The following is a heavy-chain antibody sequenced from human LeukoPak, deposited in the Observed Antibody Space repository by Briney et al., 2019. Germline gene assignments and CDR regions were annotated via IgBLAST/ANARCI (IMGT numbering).Heavy chain of an antibody. CDR1: GFTVRSNY. CDR3: ARAYSSSGGRDAFDS. Sequence: PGGPLTLSCAVSGFTVRSNYMTWVRQAPGKALEWVSLIYSAGSTYYADSVKGRVTISRDSAKTSPFLQMNSLRDEGTAVYYCARAYSSSGGRDAFDSWGLGTLVTVSS. D-gene: IGHD6-6*01. CDR2: IYSAGST. J-gene: IGHJ3*02. V-gene: IGHV3-53*01.